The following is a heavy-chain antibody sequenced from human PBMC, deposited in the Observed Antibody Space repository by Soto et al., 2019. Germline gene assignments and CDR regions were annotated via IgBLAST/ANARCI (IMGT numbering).Heavy chain of an antibody. D-gene: IGHD6-19*01. CDR3: ARRGTAVAVGWFDP. Sequence: SETLSLTCAVYGGSFSGYYWSWIRQPPGKGLEWIGEINHSGNTNYNPSLKSRVTISVDTSKNQFSLKLSSVTAADTAVYYCARRGTAVAVGWFDPWGQGTLVTSPQ. CDR1: GGSFSGYY. J-gene: IGHJ5*02. V-gene: IGHV4-34*01. CDR2: INHSGNT.